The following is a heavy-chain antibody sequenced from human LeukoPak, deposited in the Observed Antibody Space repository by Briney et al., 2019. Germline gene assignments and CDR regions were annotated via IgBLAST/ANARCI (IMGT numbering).Heavy chain of an antibody. D-gene: IGHD6-13*01. CDR3: ARDDSSSYHYYYYYYMDV. Sequence: ASVKVSCKVSGYTLTELSMHWVRQAPGKGLEWMGGFDPEDGETIYAQKFQGRVTMTEDTSTDTAYMELSSLRSEDTAVYYCARDDSSSYHYYYYYYMDVWGKGTTVTVSS. CDR1: GYTLTELS. V-gene: IGHV1-24*01. CDR2: FDPEDGET. J-gene: IGHJ6*03.